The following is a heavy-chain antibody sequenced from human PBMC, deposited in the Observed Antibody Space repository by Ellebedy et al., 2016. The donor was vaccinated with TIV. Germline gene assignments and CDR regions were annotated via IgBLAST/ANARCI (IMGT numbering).Heavy chain of an antibody. CDR2: IQYDGDKK. Sequence: GESLKISCVASGFNLSRYGIHWVRQTPGKGLEWVALIQYDGDKKHYADSVKGRFTISRDISKNTVSLQMNSLRAEDTAQYFCATESDEKTRQPLGFWGQGTLVTVSS. CDR1: GFNLSRYG. J-gene: IGHJ4*02. D-gene: IGHD1-14*01. CDR3: ATESDEKTRQPLGF. V-gene: IGHV3-30*02.